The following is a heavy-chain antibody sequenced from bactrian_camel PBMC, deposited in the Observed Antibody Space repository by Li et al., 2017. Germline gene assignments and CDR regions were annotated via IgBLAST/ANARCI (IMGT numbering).Heavy chain of an antibody. V-gene: IGHV3S40*01. CDR2: INSGSDST. CDR1: GFTFSSHD. J-gene: IGHJ4*01. D-gene: IGHD7*01. Sequence: VESGRDLVQPGKSLKLSCAASGFTFSSHDMYWVRQAPGKGLEWVSMINSGSDSTYVSDSVRGRFTISRDLAKNTVDLQMNSLKPENTAMYYCASELGERYNFGARGPRSPSP. CDR3: ASELGERYN.